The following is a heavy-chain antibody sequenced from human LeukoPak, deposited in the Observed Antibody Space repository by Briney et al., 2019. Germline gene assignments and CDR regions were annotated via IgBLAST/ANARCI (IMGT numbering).Heavy chain of an antibody. Sequence: GGSLRLACAASGFTFSSCIMHWVRQAPPKGVAWVSSISSSSSYIYYAHSAKGRFTVSRDNAKNSLYLQMNSLRAEDTAVYYCARLRYGDYAMDYWGQGTLVTVSS. CDR3: ARLRYGDYAMDY. D-gene: IGHD4-17*01. J-gene: IGHJ4*02. V-gene: IGHV3-21*01. CDR1: GFTFSSCI. CDR2: ISSSSSYI.